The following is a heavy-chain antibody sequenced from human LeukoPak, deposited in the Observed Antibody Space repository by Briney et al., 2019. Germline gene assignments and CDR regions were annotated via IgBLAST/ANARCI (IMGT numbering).Heavy chain of an antibody. D-gene: IGHD3-3*01. CDR3: ARDSPGYDFWSGHYGIDY. V-gene: IGHV1-18*01. Sequence: ASVKVSCKASGYTFTSYGISWVRQAPGQGLEWMGWISAYNGNTNYAQKLQGRVTMTTDTSTSTAYMELRSLRSDDTAVYYCARDSPGYDFWSGHYGIDYWGQGTLVTVSS. CDR1: GYTFTSYG. CDR2: ISAYNGNT. J-gene: IGHJ4*02.